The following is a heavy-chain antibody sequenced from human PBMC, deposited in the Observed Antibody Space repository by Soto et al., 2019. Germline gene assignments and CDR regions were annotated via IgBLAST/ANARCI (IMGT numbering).Heavy chain of an antibody. D-gene: IGHD2-15*01. J-gene: IGHJ3*02. CDR2: ISGSGGST. Sequence: SGGGLVQPGGSLRLSCAASGFTFSSYAMSWVRQAPGKGLEWVSAISGSGGSTYYADSVKGRFTISRDNSKNTLYLQMNSLRAEDTAVYYCAKVPYCSGGSCYSDAFDIWGQGTMVTVSS. CDR3: AKVPYCSGGSCYSDAFDI. CDR1: GFTFSSYA. V-gene: IGHV3-23*01.